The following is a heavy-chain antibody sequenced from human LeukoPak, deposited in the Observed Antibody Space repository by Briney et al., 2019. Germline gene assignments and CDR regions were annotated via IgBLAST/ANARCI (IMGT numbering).Heavy chain of an antibody. J-gene: IGHJ4*02. D-gene: IGHD6-13*01. V-gene: IGHV3-30-3*01. CDR3: ARTPQQLVLYYFDY. CDR2: ISYDGSNK. CDR1: GFTFSSYA. Sequence: PGGSLRLSCAASGFTFSSYAMHWVRQAPGKGLEWVAVISYDGSNKYYADSVKGRFTISRDNSKNTLYLQMNSLRAEDTAVYYCARTPQQLVLYYFDYWGQGTLVTVSP.